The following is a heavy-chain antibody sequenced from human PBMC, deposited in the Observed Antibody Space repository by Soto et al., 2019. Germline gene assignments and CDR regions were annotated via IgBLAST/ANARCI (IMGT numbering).Heavy chain of an antibody. J-gene: IGHJ6*02. Sequence: QVQLVQSGAEVKKPGASVNVSCKASGYSFHTYAISWVRQAPGQGLEWVGWISGYNGNTNYAQKFQGRITLTADTAPKTAVMEPRRLTGDDTAVYYCSTEYGMDVWGQGTT. CDR3: STEYGMDV. V-gene: IGHV1-18*01. CDR1: GYSFHTYA. CDR2: ISGYNGNT.